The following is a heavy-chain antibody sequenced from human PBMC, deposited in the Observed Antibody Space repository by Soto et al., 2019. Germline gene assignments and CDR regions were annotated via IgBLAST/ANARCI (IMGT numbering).Heavy chain of an antibody. CDR3: ARDFDYYDSSGYVFDY. CDR1: GFTFSRYG. CDR2: IWYDGSNK. D-gene: IGHD3-22*01. V-gene: IGHV3-33*01. J-gene: IGHJ4*02. Sequence: GGSLRLSCEASGFTFSRYGMHWVRQAPGKGLEWVAVIWYDGSNKYYADSVKGRFTISRDNSKNTLYLQMNSLRAEDTAVYYCARDFDYYDSSGYVFDYWGQGTLVTVSS.